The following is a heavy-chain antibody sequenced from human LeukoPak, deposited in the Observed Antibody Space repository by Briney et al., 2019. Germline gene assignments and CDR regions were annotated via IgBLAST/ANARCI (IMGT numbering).Heavy chain of an antibody. J-gene: IGHJ4*02. D-gene: IGHD5-12*01. CDR3: ARDQTGYAVYNL. CDR2: IYYSAST. CDR1: GGSVSSGNYY. V-gene: IGHV4-30-4*01. Sequence: SETLSLTCAVSGGSVSSGNYYWTWIRQSPGKGLEWIGHIYYSASTFYNPSLNSRVTISLDTSKNHFSLVLTSVTAADTALYYCARDQTGYAVYNLWGQGVQVTVSS.